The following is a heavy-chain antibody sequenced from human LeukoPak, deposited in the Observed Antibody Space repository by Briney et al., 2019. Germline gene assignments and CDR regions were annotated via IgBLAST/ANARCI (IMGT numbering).Heavy chain of an antibody. J-gene: IGHJ4*02. CDR1: GGSISSGGYY. CDR2: IYSSGNT. CDR3: AREDVGYCDGGSCPYYFDY. V-gene: IGHV4-61*02. D-gene: IGHD2-15*01. Sequence: PSETLSLTCTVSGGSISSGGYYWSWIRQPAGKGLEWVGRIYSSGNTNYNPSLKNRATLSVDTSNNQFSLRLNSVTAADTAVYYCAREDVGYCDGGSCPYYFDYWGQGTLVTVSS.